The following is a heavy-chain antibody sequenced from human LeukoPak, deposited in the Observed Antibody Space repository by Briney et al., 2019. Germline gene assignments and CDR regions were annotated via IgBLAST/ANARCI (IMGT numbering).Heavy chain of an antibody. D-gene: IGHD3-3*01. CDR2: ISSSGSTI. V-gene: IGHV3-48*03. J-gene: IGHJ3*02. CDR3: ARRERFTGPYYDFWSVADYAFDI. CDR1: GFTFSSYE. Sequence: PGGSLRLSCAASGFTFSSYEMNWVRQAPGKGLEWVSYISSSGSTIYYADSVKGRFTISRDNAKNSLFLQMNSLRAEDMAVYYCARRERFTGPYYDFWSVADYAFDIWGQGTMVTVSS.